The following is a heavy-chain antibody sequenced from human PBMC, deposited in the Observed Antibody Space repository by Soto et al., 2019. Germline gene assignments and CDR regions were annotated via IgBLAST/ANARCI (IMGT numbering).Heavy chain of an antibody. V-gene: IGHV1-2*04. J-gene: IGHJ6*02. CDR2: INPNSGGT. Sequence: ASVKVSCKASGYTFTGYYMHWVRQAPGQGLEWMGWINPNSGGTNYAQKFQGWVTMTRDTSISTAYMELSRLRSDDTAVYYCAREIHEGFVNITIFGVARGPYYYGMDVWGQGTTVTVSS. CDR3: AREIHEGFVNITIFGVARGPYYYGMDV. D-gene: IGHD3-3*01. CDR1: GYTFTGYY.